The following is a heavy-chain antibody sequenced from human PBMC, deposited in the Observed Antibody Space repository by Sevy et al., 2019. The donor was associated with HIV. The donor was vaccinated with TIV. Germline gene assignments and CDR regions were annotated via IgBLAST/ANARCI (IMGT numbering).Heavy chain of an antibody. D-gene: IGHD6-6*01. CDR3: ARRASLYSSSIIEYDY. CDR1: GYTFTFYD. V-gene: IGHV1-8*01. CDR2: MNPNSGNT. J-gene: IGHJ4*02. Sequence: APVKVSCKASGYTFTFYDINWVRQATGQGLERAGWMNPNSGNTGYAQKFQGRVTMSRNTSISTAYMELSSLRSEDTAVFYCARRASLYSSSIIEYDYWGQGTLVSVSS.